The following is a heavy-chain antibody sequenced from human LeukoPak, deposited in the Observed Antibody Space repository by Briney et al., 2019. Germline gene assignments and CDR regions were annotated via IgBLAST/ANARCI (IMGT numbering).Heavy chain of an antibody. CDR1: GFTFSTYA. J-gene: IGHJ5*02. V-gene: IGHV3-23*01. Sequence: TGGPLRLSCAGYGFTFSTYAMTWFRQAPGKGLEWVSSISNGDGTTYYTDSVKGRFTISRNNSKNTLYLQMNSLRAEDTAVYYCAKGSGGWYQFFDHWGQGTLVTVSS. CDR3: AKGSGGWYQFFDH. D-gene: IGHD6-19*01. CDR2: ISNGDGTT.